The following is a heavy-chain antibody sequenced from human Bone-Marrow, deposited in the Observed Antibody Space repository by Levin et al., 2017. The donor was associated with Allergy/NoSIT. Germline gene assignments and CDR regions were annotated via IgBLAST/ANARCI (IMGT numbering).Heavy chain of an antibody. J-gene: IGHJ4*02. V-gene: IGHV5-51*01. D-gene: IGHD3-10*01. CDR1: GYKFTNYW. CDR3: ARPMYYYGSGSYDDLDQ. CDR2: LYPDDSDT. Sequence: PGESLKISCKASGYKFTNYWIGWVRQMPGEGLEWMGLLYPDDSDTRYSPSFQGQVTISADKSTTTVYLQWSSLKASDTAKYYCARPMYYYGSGSYDDLDQWGQGTLVTVSA.